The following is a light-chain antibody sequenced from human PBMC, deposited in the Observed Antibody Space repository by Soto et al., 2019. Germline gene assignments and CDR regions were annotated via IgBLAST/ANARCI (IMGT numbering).Light chain of an antibody. V-gene: IGKV3-15*01. CDR1: QSVNTN. CDR3: QQYNNWPPYT. Sequence: VMTQSPATLSVSPGERATLSCRASQSVNTNLAWYQQKPGQAPRLLIYGASTRATGIPARFSGSGSGTEFSLTINSLQSEDFAVYYCQQYNNWPPYTFGHGTKVDIK. J-gene: IGKJ2*01. CDR2: GAS.